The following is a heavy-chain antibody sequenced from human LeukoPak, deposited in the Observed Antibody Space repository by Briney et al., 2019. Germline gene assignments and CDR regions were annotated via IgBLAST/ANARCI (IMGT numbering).Heavy chain of an antibody. CDR3: ARGDYGDYVLGF. Sequence: GGSLRLSCAASGFTFSSYAMSWVRQAPGKGLEWVSAISGSGGSTYYADSVKGRFTISRDNSKNTLFLQMNSLRAEDTAVYYCARGDYGDYVLGFWGQGTLVTVSS. V-gene: IGHV3-23*01. CDR2: ISGSGGST. J-gene: IGHJ4*02. D-gene: IGHD4-17*01. CDR1: GFTFSSYA.